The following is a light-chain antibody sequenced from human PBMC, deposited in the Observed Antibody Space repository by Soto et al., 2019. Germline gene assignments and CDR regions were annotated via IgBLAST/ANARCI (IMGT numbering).Light chain of an antibody. V-gene: IGKV3-20*01. CDR2: GAS. Sequence: EIVLTQSPGTLSLSPGDRATLSCRASQSVSRSYLAWYQQRPGQAPRLLIFGASSRATGIPDRFSGSGSGTDFTLTISRLEPDDFAVYYCQQYGTSSGTFGPGTKVDIK. CDR1: QSVSRSY. J-gene: IGKJ3*01. CDR3: QQYGTSSGT.